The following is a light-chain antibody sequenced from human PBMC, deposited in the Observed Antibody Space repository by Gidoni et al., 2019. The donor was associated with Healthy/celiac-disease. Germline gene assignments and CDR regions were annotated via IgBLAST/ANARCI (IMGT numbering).Light chain of an antibody. V-gene: IGKV1-33*01. CDR1: QDISNY. J-gene: IGKJ4*01. Sequence: DIQMTQSPSSLSASVGDRVTITCQASQDISNYLNWYQQKPGKAPKLLIYDASNLETGVPSRFSGSGSGTDFTFTISSQQPEDIATYYCQQYDNLPSFGGXTKVEIK. CDR2: DAS. CDR3: QQYDNLPS.